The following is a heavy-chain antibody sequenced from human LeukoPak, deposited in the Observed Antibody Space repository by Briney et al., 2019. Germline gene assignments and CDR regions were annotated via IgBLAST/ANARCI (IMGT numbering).Heavy chain of an antibody. CDR1: GGSISSSSYH. Sequence: SETLSLTCTVSGGSISSSSYHWGWIRQPPGKGLERIGTIYYGGSTYYNPSLKSRVTISVDTSKKQFSLKLTSVTAADAAVYYCARLGDYYDSSGYFDAFDIWGQGTMVTVFS. CDR2: IYYGGST. D-gene: IGHD3-22*01. CDR3: ARLGDYYDSSGYFDAFDI. V-gene: IGHV4-39*01. J-gene: IGHJ3*02.